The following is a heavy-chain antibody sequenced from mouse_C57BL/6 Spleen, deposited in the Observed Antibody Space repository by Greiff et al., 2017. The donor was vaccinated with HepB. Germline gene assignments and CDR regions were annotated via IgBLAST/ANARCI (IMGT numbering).Heavy chain of an antibody. CDR3: ARDDYGDY. V-gene: IGHV1-19*01. CDR1: GYTFTDYY. J-gene: IGHJ2*01. D-gene: IGHD2-4*01. Sequence: DVKLQESGPVLVKPGASVKMSCKASGYTFTDYYMNWVKQSHGKSLEWIGVINPYNGGTSYNQKFKGKATLTVDKSSSTAYMELNSLTSEDSAVYYCARDDYGDYWGQGTTLTVSS. CDR2: INPYNGGT.